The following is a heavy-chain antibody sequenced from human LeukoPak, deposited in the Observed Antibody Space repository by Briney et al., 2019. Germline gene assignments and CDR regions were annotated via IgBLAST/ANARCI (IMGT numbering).Heavy chain of an antibody. CDR1: GYTFTGYY. Sequence: ASVKVSCKTSGYTFTGYYIYWVRQAPGQGFEWIGWIDPNSGGTNYSQNIQGRVNMARDTSVSTAFMELRSLSSDDTAVYYCARGRQLHLGELFPFAEFFQPWGQGTLVTVFS. CDR3: ARGRQLHLGELFPFAEFFQP. V-gene: IGHV1-2*02. J-gene: IGHJ1*01. D-gene: IGHD3-16*01. CDR2: IDPNSGGT.